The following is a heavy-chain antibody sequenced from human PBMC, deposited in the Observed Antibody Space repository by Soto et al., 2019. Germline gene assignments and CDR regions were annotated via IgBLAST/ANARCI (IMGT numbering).Heavy chain of an antibody. CDR3: ARDLVMVRGVGWFDP. CDR2: INAGNGNT. V-gene: IGHV1-3*05. D-gene: IGHD3-10*01. J-gene: IGHJ5*02. CDR1: GYTFTSYA. Sequence: QVQLVQSGAEEKKPGASVKVSCKASGYTFTSYAMHWVRQAPGQRLEWMGWINAGNGNTKYSQKFQGRVTITRDTSASTAYMELSSLRSEDTAVYYCARDLVMVRGVGWFDPWGQGTLVTVSS.